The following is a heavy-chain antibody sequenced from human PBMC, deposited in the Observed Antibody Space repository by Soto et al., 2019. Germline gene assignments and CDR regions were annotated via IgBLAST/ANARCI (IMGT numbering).Heavy chain of an antibody. Sequence: EVQLLESGGGLVQPGGSLRLSCAASGFTFSSYAMSWVRQAPGKGLEWVSAISGSGGSTYYADSVKGRFTISRDNSKNTRYLQMNSLRAEDTAVYYCAKNVWGMTIGGGMDVWGHGTTVTVSS. V-gene: IGHV3-23*01. CDR3: AKNVWGMTIGGGMDV. D-gene: IGHD3-9*01. CDR1: GFTFSSYA. J-gene: IGHJ6*02. CDR2: ISGSGGST.